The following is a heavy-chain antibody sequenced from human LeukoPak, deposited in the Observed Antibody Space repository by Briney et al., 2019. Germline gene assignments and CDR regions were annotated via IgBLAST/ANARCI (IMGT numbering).Heavy chain of an antibody. CDR1: GGSISSYY. Sequence: SETLSLTCTVSGGSISSYYWSWIRQPPGKGLEWIGYIYYSGSTNYNSSFKSRVTISIDTSKNQFSLRLSSVTAADTAVYYCARSGWELWVDIWGQGTMVTVSS. CDR3: ARSGWELWVDI. CDR2: IYYSGST. J-gene: IGHJ3*02. V-gene: IGHV4-59*01. D-gene: IGHD3-16*01.